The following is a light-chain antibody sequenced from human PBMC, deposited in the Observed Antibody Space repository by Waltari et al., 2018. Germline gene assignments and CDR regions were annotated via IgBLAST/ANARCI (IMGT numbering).Light chain of an antibody. CDR2: GAS. V-gene: IGKV3-20*01. Sequence: CRSSQSVSGALAWYQQKPGQAPRLLIYGASTRATGIPDRFSGSGSETDFSLTISRLEPDDFAVYYCQHYLRLPVTFGQGTTVEI. J-gene: IGKJ1*01. CDR3: QHYLRLPVT. CDR1: QSVSGA.